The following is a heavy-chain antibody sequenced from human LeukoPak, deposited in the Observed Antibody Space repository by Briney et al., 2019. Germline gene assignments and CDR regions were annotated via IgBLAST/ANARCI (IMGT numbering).Heavy chain of an antibody. CDR2: IYHSGST. CDR1: GGSINSGGYS. V-gene: IGHV4-30-2*01. J-gene: IGHJ5*02. CDR3: ARDAGGFDP. D-gene: IGHD3-10*01. Sequence: SQTLSLTCAVSGGSINSGGYSWSWIRQPPGKGLEWIGYIYHSGSTYYNPSLKSRVTISVDRSKNQFSLKLSSVTAADTAVYYCARDAGGFDPWGQGALVTVSS.